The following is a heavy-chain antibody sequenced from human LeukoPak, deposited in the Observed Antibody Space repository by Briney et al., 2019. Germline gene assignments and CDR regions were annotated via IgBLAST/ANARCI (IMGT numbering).Heavy chain of an antibody. Sequence: GGSLRLSCAASGFTFSSYSMNWVRQALGKGLEWVSYISSTGSTIYYADSVEGRFTISRDNAKNSLYLQMNSLRADDTAVYYCAREYSNYLDYWGQGTLVTVSS. V-gene: IGHV3-48*01. CDR1: GFTFSSYS. J-gene: IGHJ4*02. D-gene: IGHD4-11*01. CDR3: AREYSNYLDY. CDR2: ISSTGSTI.